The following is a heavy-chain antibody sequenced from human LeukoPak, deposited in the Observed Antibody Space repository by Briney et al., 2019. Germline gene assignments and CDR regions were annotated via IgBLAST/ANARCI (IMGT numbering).Heavy chain of an antibody. Sequence: GGSLRLSCAASGFTFSSYSMNWVRQAPGKGLEWVSSISSSSSYIYYADSVKGRFTISRDNAKNSLYLQMNSLRAEDTAVYYCARDIHPMAVAKDAFDIWGQGTTVTVSS. D-gene: IGHD6-19*01. V-gene: IGHV3-21*01. CDR3: ARDIHPMAVAKDAFDI. CDR1: GFTFSSYS. J-gene: IGHJ3*02. CDR2: ISSSSSYI.